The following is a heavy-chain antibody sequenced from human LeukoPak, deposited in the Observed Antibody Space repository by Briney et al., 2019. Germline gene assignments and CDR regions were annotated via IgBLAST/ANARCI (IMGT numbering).Heavy chain of an antibody. CDR3: ARDLSYCSGSYGIDY. CDR2: INHSGST. D-gene: IGHD3-10*01. V-gene: IGHV4-34*01. J-gene: IGHJ4*02. CDR1: GGSFSGYY. Sequence: SETLSLTCAVYGGSFSGYYWSWIRQPPGKGLEWIGEINHSGSTNYNPSLKSRVTISVDTSKNQFSLKLSSVTAAGTAVYYCARDLSYCSGSYGIDYWGQGTLVTVSS.